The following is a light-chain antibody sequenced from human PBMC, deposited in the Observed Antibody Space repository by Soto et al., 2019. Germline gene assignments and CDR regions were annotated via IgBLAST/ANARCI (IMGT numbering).Light chain of an antibody. CDR1: QSISNY. CDR3: LQRGDRPPLT. J-gene: IGKJ4*01. Sequence: EIVLTQSPATLSLSPGERATLSCRASQSISNYLAWYQQKPGQAPRLLLYDASNRATGIPARFSGSGSGTDFILTISSLEPADFAVYYCLQRGDRPPLTFGGGTKLEIK. CDR2: DAS. V-gene: IGKV3-11*01.